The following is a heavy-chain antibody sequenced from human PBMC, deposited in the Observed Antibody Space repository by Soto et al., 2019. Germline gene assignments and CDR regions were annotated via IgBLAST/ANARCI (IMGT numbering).Heavy chain of an antibody. D-gene: IGHD6-6*01. Sequence: SETLSLTCTVSGGSISSYYWSWIRQPPGKGLEWIGYIYYSGSTNYNPSLKSRVTISVDTSKNQFSLKLSSVTAADTAVYYCARDRSSSGYFDYWGQGTLVNRLL. V-gene: IGHV4-59*01. CDR3: ARDRSSSGYFDY. J-gene: IGHJ4*02. CDR2: IYYSGST. CDR1: GGSISSYY.